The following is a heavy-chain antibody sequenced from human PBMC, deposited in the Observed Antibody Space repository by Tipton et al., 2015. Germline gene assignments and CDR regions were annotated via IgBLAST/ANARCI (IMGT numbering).Heavy chain of an antibody. J-gene: IGHJ4*02. Sequence: LRLSCAVYGGSFSGYYWSWIRQPPGTGLEWIGEINRSGSTNYNPSLKSRVTISVDTSKNQYSLKLSSVTGADTGVYYCARGGLYHYDSSGPWGAFDYWGQGTLVTVSS. CDR3: ARGGLYHYDSSGPWGAFDY. CDR2: INRSGST. D-gene: IGHD3-22*01. V-gene: IGHV4-34*09. CDR1: GGSFSGYY.